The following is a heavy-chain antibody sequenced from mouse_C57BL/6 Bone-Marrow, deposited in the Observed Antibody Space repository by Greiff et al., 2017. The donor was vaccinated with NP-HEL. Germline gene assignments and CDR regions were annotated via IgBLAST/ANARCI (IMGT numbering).Heavy chain of an antibody. Sequence: VQLQQPGAELVKPGASVKLSCKASGYTFTSYWMQWVKQRPGQGLEWIGEIDPSDSYTNYNQKFKGKATLTVDTSSSTAYMQLSSLTSEDSAVYYCARGDGYYGYFDVWGTETTVTVSS. D-gene: IGHD2-3*01. V-gene: IGHV1-50*01. CDR2: IDPSDSYT. CDR1: GYTFTSYW. J-gene: IGHJ1*03. CDR3: ARGDGYYGYFDV.